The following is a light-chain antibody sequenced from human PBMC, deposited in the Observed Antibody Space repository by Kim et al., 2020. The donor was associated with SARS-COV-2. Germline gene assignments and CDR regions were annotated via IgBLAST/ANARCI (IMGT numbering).Light chain of an antibody. Sequence: DIRMTQSPSSLSASVGDRVTITCRASQGIRNSLAWFQQKPGKAPKSLIYDASSLQSGVPSKFSGSGSGTDFTLTISSLQPEDFATYYCLQFNSYPPTFGQGTRLEIK. CDR2: DAS. J-gene: IGKJ5*01. CDR1: QGIRNS. CDR3: LQFNSYPPT. V-gene: IGKV1-16*02.